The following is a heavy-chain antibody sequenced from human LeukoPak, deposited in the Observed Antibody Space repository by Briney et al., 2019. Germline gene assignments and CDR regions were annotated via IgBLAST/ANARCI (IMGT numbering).Heavy chain of an antibody. J-gene: IGHJ6*03. V-gene: IGHV3-11*04. D-gene: IGHD1-1*01. CDR1: GFTFSDYY. CDR3: ARRNDRLDYYYMDV. Sequence: GGTLRLSCAAPGFTFSDYYMSWIRQAPGKGLEWVSYISSSGSTIYYADSVKGRFTISRDNAKNSLYLQMNSLRAEDTAVYYCARRNDRLDYYYMDVWDKGTTVTVSS. CDR2: ISSSGSTI.